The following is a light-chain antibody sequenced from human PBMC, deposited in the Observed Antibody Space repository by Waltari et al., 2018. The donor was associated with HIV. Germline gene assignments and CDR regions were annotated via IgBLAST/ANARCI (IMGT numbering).Light chain of an antibody. Sequence: IQMTQSPSSLSASVGDRVTITCRASQNISNYLNWYQQKPGKAPKLLIDAASRLQSGVPSRFSGSGSGTDFTLTISSLQPEDFATYYCQQTYSTPPYTFGQGTKLEIK. V-gene: IGKV1-39*01. CDR3: QQTYSTPPYT. CDR2: AAS. CDR1: QNISNY. J-gene: IGKJ2*01.